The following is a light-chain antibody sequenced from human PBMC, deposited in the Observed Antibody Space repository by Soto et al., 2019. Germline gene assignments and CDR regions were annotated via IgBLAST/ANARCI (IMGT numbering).Light chain of an antibody. V-gene: IGKV1-27*01. CDR1: QGISTY. CDR2: AAS. Sequence: DIQMTQSPSSLSASVGDRVTITCRASQGISTYLVWYQQKPGTVPKLLIFAASTLQSGVPSRFSGSGSGTDSPLTSSRLPPEDVANYYCQNYNGAPWTFGQGTKVEIK. J-gene: IGKJ1*01. CDR3: QNYNGAPWT.